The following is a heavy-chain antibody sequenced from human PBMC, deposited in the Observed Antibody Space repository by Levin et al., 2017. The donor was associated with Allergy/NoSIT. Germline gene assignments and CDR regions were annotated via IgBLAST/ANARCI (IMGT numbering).Heavy chain of an antibody. CDR1: GFTFSSYS. J-gene: IGHJ4*02. D-gene: IGHD2-2*01. Sequence: GGSLRLSCAASGFTFSSYSMNWVRQAPGKGLEWVSYISSSSTIYYADSVKGRFTISRDNAKNSLYLQMNSLRAEDTAVYYCARWYCSSTSCLGDYWGQGTLVTVSS. CDR2: ISSSSTI. V-gene: IGHV3-48*01. CDR3: ARWYCSSTSCLGDY.